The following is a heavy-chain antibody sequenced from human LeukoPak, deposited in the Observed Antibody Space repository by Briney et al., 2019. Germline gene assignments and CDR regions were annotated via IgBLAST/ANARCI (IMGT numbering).Heavy chain of an antibody. V-gene: IGHV3-30-3*01. CDR3: AKGAGSSRRNWFDP. CDR1: GFTFSSYA. CDR2: ISYDGSNK. Sequence: GGSLRLSCAASGFTFSSYAMHWVRQAPGKGLEWVAVISYDGSNKYYADSVKGRFTISRDNSKNTLYLQMNSLRAEDTAVYYCAKGAGSSRRNWFDPWGQGTLVTVSS. J-gene: IGHJ5*02. D-gene: IGHD6-13*01.